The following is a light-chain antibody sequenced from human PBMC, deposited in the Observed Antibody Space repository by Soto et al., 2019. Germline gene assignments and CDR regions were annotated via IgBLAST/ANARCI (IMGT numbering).Light chain of an antibody. J-gene: IGKJ1*01. CDR1: QSIATY. Sequence: DIQMTQSPSSLSASVGDRFAITCRASQSIATYLNWYQQSPGQAPKLLIFAASSLQSGVPSRFSGSGSGTDFTLTISSLQPEDFATYYCQQSYSSPRTFGQGTKVDI. V-gene: IGKV1-39*01. CDR3: QQSYSSPRT. CDR2: AAS.